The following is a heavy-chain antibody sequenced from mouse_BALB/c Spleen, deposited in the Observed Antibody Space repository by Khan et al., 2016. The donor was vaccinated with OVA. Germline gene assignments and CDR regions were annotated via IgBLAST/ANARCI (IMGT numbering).Heavy chain of an antibody. D-gene: IGHD4-1*01. CDR1: GYSITSDYA. CDR3: ASGLGRYYAMDY. V-gene: IGHV3-2*02. J-gene: IGHJ4*01. CDR2: ISYSGST. Sequence: EVQLVESGPGLVKPSQSLSLTCTVSGYSITSDYAWNWIRQFPGNKLEWMGCISYSGSTNYSPSLKSRISITRDTSKNQFFLQLNSVTAEDTATXYCASGLGRYYAMDYWGQGTSVTVSS.